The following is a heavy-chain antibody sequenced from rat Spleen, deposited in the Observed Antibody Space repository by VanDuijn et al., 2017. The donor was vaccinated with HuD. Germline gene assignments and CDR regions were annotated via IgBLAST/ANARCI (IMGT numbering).Heavy chain of an antibody. Sequence: QVQLKESGPGLVQPSQTLSLICSVSGLSLSRNGVSWIRQHPGKGLEWMGAIWSGGSTEYNSVFKSRLSISRDTSKSQVFLKMDSLQTDDIGTYYCTKETVGVTPLIDYWGQGVMVTVSS. CDR1: GLSLSRNG. CDR2: IWSGGST. D-gene: IGHD1-9*01. V-gene: IGHV2-47*01. CDR3: TKETVGVTPLIDY. J-gene: IGHJ2*01.